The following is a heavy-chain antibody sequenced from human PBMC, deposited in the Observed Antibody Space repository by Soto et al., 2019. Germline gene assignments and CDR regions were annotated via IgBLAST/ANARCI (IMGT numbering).Heavy chain of an antibody. Sequence: GGSLRLSCAASGFTFSNAWMSWVRQAPGKGLEWVGRIKSKTDGGTTDYAAPVEGRFTNSTDDSKNTRYLQMNSLKTEATAVYYCTTGHHVDIVATTKYYFDYWGQGTLVTVSS. D-gene: IGHD5-12*01. V-gene: IGHV3-15*01. CDR3: TTGHHVDIVATTKYYFDY. J-gene: IGHJ4*02. CDR1: GFTFSNAW. CDR2: IKSKTDGGTT.